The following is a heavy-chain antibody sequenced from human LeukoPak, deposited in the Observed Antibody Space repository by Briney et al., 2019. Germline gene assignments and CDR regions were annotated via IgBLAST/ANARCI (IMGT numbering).Heavy chain of an antibody. CDR3: ARQPLVGANFAN. CDR2: IYHSGST. Sequence: SETLSLTCTVSGYSISSGYYWGWSRQPPGKGLEWIGSIYHSGSTYYNPSLKSRVTIGVEKSKNQLYLTLSSVTAAHTAVYYCARQPLVGANFANWGQGTLVTVSS. V-gene: IGHV4-38-2*02. CDR1: GYSISSGYY. J-gene: IGHJ4*02. D-gene: IGHD1-26*01.